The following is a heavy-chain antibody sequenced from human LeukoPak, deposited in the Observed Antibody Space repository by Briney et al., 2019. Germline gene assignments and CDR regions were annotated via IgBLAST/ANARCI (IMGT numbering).Heavy chain of an antibody. CDR2: IIPILGIA. Sequence: SVRVSCKASGGTFSSYAISWVRQAPGEGLEWMGRIIPILGIANYAQTFQGRVTITADKSTSTAYMELSSLRSEDTAVYYCARFPPYCGGDCYSDYWGQGTLVTVSS. CDR1: GGTFSSYA. D-gene: IGHD2-21*02. V-gene: IGHV1-69*04. CDR3: ARFPPYCGGDCYSDY. J-gene: IGHJ4*02.